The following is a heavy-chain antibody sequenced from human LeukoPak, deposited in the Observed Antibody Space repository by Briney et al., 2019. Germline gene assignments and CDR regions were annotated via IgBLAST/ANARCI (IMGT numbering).Heavy chain of an antibody. CDR1: GFTFSSYD. CDR3: AKSFLGFYYDSSSYLSPYYYYMDV. CDR2: ISGSGGST. J-gene: IGHJ6*03. Sequence: GGSLRLSCAASGFTFSSYDMSWVRQAPGKGLEWVSGISGSGGSTYYAGSVKGRFTISRDNSKNTLYLQMNSLRAEDTAVYFCAKSFLGFYYDSSSYLSPYYYYMDVWGKGTTVTISS. V-gene: IGHV3-23*01. D-gene: IGHD3-22*01.